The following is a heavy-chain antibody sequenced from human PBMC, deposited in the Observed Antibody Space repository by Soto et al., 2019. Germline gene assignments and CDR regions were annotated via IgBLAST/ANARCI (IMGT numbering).Heavy chain of an antibody. CDR2: IYYSGTT. V-gene: IGHV4-39*01. CDR1: SASISSSSYT. CDR3: ARGEYNGRHTPDY. Sequence: PSETLSLTCTVSSASISSSSYTWGWIRQPPGKGLEWIGSIYYSGTTYYNPSLNSRVTVSVDTSKNQFSLKVTSVTAADTAVYYCARGEYNGRHTPDYWGQGTLVTVSS. D-gene: IGHD1-26*01. J-gene: IGHJ4*02.